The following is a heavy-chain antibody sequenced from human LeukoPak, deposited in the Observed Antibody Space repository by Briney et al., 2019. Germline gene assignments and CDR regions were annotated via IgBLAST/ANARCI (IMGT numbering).Heavy chain of an antibody. D-gene: IGHD3-3*01. J-gene: IGHJ4*02. CDR1: GFTFSNYA. Sequence: GGSLRLSCAASGFTFSNYAMNWVRQAPGKGLEWVSAISGSGGSTYYADSVKGRFTISRDNSKNTLYLQMNSLRAEDTAVYYCAKDQRKFSGPASYDFWSGYYYYWGQGTLVTVSS. CDR2: ISGSGGST. V-gene: IGHV3-23*01. CDR3: AKDQRKFSGPASYDFWSGYYYY.